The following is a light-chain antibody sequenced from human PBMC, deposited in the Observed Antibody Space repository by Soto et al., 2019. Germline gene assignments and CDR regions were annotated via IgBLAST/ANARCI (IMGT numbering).Light chain of an antibody. CDR2: DAS. Sequence: EIVLTQSPGTLSLSPGERATLSCRASQSLSKNYLAWYQHKPGQAPRLLIHDASNRATGIPDRFIGRGSGTDFTRTISSLEPEDSAVYYCQQCVTAPLTFGPGTKVEI. V-gene: IGKV3-20*01. J-gene: IGKJ1*01. CDR3: QQCVTAPLT. CDR1: QSLSKNY.